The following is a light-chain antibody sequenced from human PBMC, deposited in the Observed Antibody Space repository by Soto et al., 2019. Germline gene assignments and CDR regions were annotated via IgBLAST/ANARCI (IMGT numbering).Light chain of an antibody. Sequence: EIVLTQTPGTLSLSPRERGTLSCRASQSVNSNYLAWYQQKPGQAPRLLIFGASSRATRIPDRLSGSASGTDFTLTSDGLEPEDVAVCYCHQYGSSPKTFCEGAKVDIK. J-gene: IGKJ1*01. CDR1: QSVNSNY. CDR3: HQYGSSPKT. V-gene: IGKV3-20*01. CDR2: GAS.